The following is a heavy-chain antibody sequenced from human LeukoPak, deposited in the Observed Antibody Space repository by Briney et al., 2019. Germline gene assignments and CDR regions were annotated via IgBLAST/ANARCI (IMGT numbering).Heavy chain of an antibody. CDR1: GCTFSSYW. D-gene: IGHD3-10*01. J-gene: IGHJ4*02. Sequence: TGGSLRLSCAASGCTFSSYWMHWGRQAPGKGLVWVSRMNTDGSSTTYADSVKGRFTISRDNATNTLYLEMNTLRAEDTAVYYCAREARVRGVTKREFDYWGQGTLVTVSA. CDR2: MNTDGSST. V-gene: IGHV3-74*03. CDR3: AREARVRGVTKREFDY.